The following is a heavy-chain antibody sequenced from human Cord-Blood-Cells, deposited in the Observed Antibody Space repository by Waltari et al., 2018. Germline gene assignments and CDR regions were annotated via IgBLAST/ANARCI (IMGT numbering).Heavy chain of an antibody. D-gene: IGHD4-17*01. V-gene: IGHV4-39*01. Sequence: QLQLQESGPGLVKPSETLSLTCTLPGGSISSSSYCWGWIRQPPGKGLEWIGSISYSGTTYYNPSLKSRVTISVDTSKNQFSLKLSSVTAADTAVYYCARQWTTDWGQGTLVTVSS. CDR1: GGSISSSSYC. CDR2: ISYSGTT. CDR3: ARQWTTD. J-gene: IGHJ4*02.